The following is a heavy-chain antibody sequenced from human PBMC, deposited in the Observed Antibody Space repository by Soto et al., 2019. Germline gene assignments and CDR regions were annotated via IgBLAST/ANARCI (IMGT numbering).Heavy chain of an antibody. CDR3: ARGTISGTYYYDSSGYYSDY. CDR1: GFTFSSYW. V-gene: IGHV3-74*01. CDR2: INSDGSST. J-gene: IGHJ4*02. Sequence: GGSLRLSCAASGFTFSSYWMHWVRQAPGKGLVWVSRINSDGSSTSYADSVKGRFTISRDNAKNTLYLQMNSLRAEDTAVYYCARGTISGTYYYDSSGYYSDYWGQGTLVTVS. D-gene: IGHD3-22*01.